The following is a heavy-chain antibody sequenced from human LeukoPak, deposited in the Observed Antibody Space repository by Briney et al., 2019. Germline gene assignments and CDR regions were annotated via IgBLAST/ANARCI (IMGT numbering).Heavy chain of an antibody. CDR2: ISSSSSYI. V-gene: IGHV3-21*01. CDR1: GFTFSSYA. D-gene: IGHD2-2*01. J-gene: IGHJ4*02. Sequence: GGSLRLSCAASGFTFSSYAMSWVRQAPGKGLEWVSSISSSSSYIYYADSVKGRFTISRDNAKNSLYLQMNSLRAEDTAVYYCARPCSSTSCYSVGEFAYWGQGTLVTVSS. CDR3: ARPCSSTSCYSVGEFAY.